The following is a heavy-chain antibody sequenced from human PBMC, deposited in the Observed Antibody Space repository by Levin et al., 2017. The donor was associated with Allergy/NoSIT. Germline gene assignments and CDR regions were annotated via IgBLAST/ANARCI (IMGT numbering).Heavy chain of an antibody. J-gene: IGHJ5*02. Sequence: KISCKASGGTFSSYTISWVRQAPGQGLEWMGRIIPILGIANYAQKFQGRVTITADKSTSTAYMELSSLRSEDTAVYYCARGYCSSTSCSGWFDPWGQGTLVTVSS. CDR2: IIPILGIA. V-gene: IGHV1-69*02. CDR1: GGTFSSYT. CDR3: ARGYCSSTSCSGWFDP. D-gene: IGHD2-2*01.